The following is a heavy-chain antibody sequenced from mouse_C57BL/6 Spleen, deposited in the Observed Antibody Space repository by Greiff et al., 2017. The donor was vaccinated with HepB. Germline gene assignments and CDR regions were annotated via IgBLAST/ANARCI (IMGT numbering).Heavy chain of an antibody. V-gene: IGHV14-2*01. J-gene: IGHJ1*03. CDR1: GFNIKDYY. D-gene: IGHD4-1*01. CDR3: ALGYFDV. Sequence: VQLQQSGAELVKPGASVKLSCTASGFNIKDYYMHWVKQRTEQGLEWIGRIDPEDGENKYAPKFQGKATITADTSSNTAYLQLSRLTSEDTAVYYGALGYFDVWGTGTTVTVSS. CDR2: IDPEDGEN.